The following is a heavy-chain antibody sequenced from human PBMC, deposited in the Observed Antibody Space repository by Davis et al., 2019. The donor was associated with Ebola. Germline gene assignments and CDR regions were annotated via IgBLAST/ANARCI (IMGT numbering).Heavy chain of an antibody. V-gene: IGHV3-30*18. Sequence: PGGSLRLSCAGSGFTFGSYGMHWVRQAPGKGLEWVAVISYDEKTTYYADSAKGRFTISRDNSKNTLYLQMNRLRSDDTAVYYCAKGGAAAAVFDYWGQGTLVTVSA. CDR3: AKGGAAAAVFDY. J-gene: IGHJ4*02. CDR1: GFTFGSYG. D-gene: IGHD2-2*01. CDR2: ISYDEKTT.